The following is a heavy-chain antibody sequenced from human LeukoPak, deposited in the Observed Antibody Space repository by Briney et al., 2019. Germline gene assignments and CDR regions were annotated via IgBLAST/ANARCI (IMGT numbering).Heavy chain of an antibody. D-gene: IGHD3-10*01. V-gene: IGHV1-18*04. CDR3: ARDRDRMVQGVTALFDY. CDR2: ISGSNGNT. J-gene: IGHJ4*02. Sequence: ASVKVSCKTSGYTFTTYGISWVRQAPGQELEWMGWISGSNGNTKYAQKVQGRVTMTTDTSTTTAYMEVRSLRSDDTAVYYCARDRDRMVQGVTALFDYWGQGTLVTVSS. CDR1: GYTFTTYG.